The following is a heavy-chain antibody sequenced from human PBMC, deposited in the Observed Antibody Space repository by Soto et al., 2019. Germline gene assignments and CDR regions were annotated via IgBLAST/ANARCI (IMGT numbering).Heavy chain of an antibody. V-gene: IGHV1-69*08. Sequence: QVQLVQSGAEVKKPGSSVKVSCKASGGTFSSYTISWVRQAPGQGLEWMGRIIPILGIANYAQKFQGRVTITEDKSTSTAYMVLSSLRSEDTAVYYCARDEVENCSGGSCYPSDVYDWGQGTLVTVSS. D-gene: IGHD2-15*01. J-gene: IGHJ4*02. CDR2: IIPILGIA. CDR1: GGTFSSYT. CDR3: ARDEVENCSGGSCYPSDVYD.